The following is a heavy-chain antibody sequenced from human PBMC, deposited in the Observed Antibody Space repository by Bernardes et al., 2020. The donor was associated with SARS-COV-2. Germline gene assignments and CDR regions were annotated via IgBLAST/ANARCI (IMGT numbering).Heavy chain of an antibody. CDR3: ARARLLRGRITIFGVVINWFDP. Sequence: TLSLTSTLSGGSISGSSHYGGWIRQPPGKGLERIGSIYYSGSTYYKPSLKSRVTISVDTSKNQFSLKPSSVTAADTAVYYCARARLLRGRITIFGVVINWFDPWGQGTLVTVSS. V-gene: IGHV4-39*07. CDR1: GGSISGSSHY. J-gene: IGHJ5*02. CDR2: IYYSGST. D-gene: IGHD3-3*01.